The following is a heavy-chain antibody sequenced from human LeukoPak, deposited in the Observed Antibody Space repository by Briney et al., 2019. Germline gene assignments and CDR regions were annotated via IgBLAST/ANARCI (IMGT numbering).Heavy chain of an antibody. Sequence: SVKVSCKASGYTFTGYYMHWVRQAPGQGLEWMGGIIPIFGTANYAQKFQGRVTITADESTSTAYMELSSLRSEDTAVYYCARGDYGGNWYYYYYMDVWAKGPRSPSP. CDR1: GYTFTGYY. CDR2: IIPIFGTA. V-gene: IGHV1-69*13. J-gene: IGHJ6*03. D-gene: IGHD4-23*01. CDR3: ARGDYGGNWYYYYYMDV.